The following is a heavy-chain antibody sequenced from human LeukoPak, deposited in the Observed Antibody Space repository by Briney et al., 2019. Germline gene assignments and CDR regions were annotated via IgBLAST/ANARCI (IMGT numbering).Heavy chain of an antibody. J-gene: IGHJ6*02. CDR3: ARDPRGAVAGTRNGMDV. CDR1: GYTFTSYY. D-gene: IGHD6-19*01. V-gene: IGHV1-46*01. CDR2: INPSGGST. Sequence: ASVKVSCKASGYTFTSYYMHWVRQAPGQGLEWMGIINPSGGSTSYAQEFQGRVTMTRDTSTSTVYMELSSLRSEDTAVYYCARDPRGAVAGTRNGMDVWGQGTTVTVSS.